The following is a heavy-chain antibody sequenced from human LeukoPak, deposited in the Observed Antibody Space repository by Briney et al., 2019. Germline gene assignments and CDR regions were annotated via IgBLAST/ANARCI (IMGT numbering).Heavy chain of an antibody. CDR1: GYSFTSYW. J-gene: IGHJ5*02. V-gene: IGHV5-51*01. D-gene: IGHD2-2*01. Sequence: GESLKISCKGSGYSFTSYWIGGVRQMPGKGLEWMGIIYPGDSDTRYSPSFQGQVTISADQSISTAYLQWSSLKASDTAMYYCARRERYCSSTSCYELDPWGQGTLVTVSS. CDR3: ARRERYCSSTSCYELDP. CDR2: IYPGDSDT.